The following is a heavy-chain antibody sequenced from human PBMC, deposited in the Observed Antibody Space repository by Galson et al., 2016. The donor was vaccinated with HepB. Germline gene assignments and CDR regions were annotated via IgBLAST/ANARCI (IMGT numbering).Heavy chain of an antibody. CDR1: GFTFSTYT. CDR2: ISTSSNYI. CDR3: AKGWSGPDS. J-gene: IGHJ4*02. V-gene: IGHV3-21*01. D-gene: IGHD3-3*01. Sequence: SLRLSCAASGFTFSTYTMNWVRQAPGKGLEWVSFISTSSNYIYYADSVKGRFTVSRDNAKNALYLQMNSLRDEDTAAYYCAKGWSGPDSWGQGTLVTVSS.